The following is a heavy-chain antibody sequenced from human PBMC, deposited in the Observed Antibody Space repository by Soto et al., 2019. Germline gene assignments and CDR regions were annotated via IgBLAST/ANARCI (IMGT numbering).Heavy chain of an antibody. V-gene: IGHV1-18*01. CDR1: GYIFTNYG. CDR3: ARVPSYLPGDY. D-gene: IGHD3-10*01. CDR2: ISAYNGDT. J-gene: IGHJ4*02. Sequence: QIQLVRSGPEVKNPGASVTVSCKTSGYIFTNYGFIWVRQTPRQGLELMGWISAYNGDTKVPQKFQGRLTLTTDTSTTTASMELRSLTSDDTAVYYCARVPSYLPGDYWGQGTLVTVSS.